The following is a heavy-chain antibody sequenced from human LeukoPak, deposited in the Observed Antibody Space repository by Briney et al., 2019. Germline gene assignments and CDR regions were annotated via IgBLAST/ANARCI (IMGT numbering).Heavy chain of an antibody. CDR1: GFTFSNAW. Sequence: GGSLRLSCVASGFTFSNAWMSWVRQAPGKGLEWVCHIKSKTDGGTTDYAAPVKGRFTISRDDLKNTLYLQMNSLKTEDTAVYYCTTGLDILTGYPPFDYWGQGTLVTVSS. CDR3: TTGLDILTGYPPFDY. D-gene: IGHD3-9*01. V-gene: IGHV3-15*01. CDR2: IKSKTDGGTT. J-gene: IGHJ4*02.